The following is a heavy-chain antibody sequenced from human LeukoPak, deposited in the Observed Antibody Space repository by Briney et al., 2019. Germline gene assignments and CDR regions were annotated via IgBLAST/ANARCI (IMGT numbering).Heavy chain of an antibody. CDR3: ARGHPRPRVIAVAGNFDS. J-gene: IGHJ4*02. Sequence: GGSLRLSCAASRSTFSSYAMHWVRQAPGKGLHWVAAISYDGTNKYYADSVKGRFTISRDNSKNTLYLQMNSLRADDTAVFYCARGHPRPRVIAVAGNFDSWGQGTLVTVSS. CDR2: ISYDGTNK. CDR1: RSTFSSYA. V-gene: IGHV3-30-3*01. D-gene: IGHD6-19*01.